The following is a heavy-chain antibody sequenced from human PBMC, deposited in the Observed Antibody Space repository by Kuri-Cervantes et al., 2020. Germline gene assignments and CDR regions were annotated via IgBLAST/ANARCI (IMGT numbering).Heavy chain of an antibody. CDR3: ARGRNTPTYYYDSSGYYRHAEYFQH. CDR1: GYSISSGYY. V-gene: IGHV4-38-2*01. CDR2: IYHSGST. D-gene: IGHD3-22*01. J-gene: IGHJ1*01. Sequence: GSLRLSCAVSGYSISSGYYWGWIRQPPGKGLEWIGSIYHSGSTYYNPSLKSRVTISVDTSKNQFSLKLSSVTAADTAVYYCARGRNTPTYYYDSSGYYRHAEYFQHWGQGTLVTVSS.